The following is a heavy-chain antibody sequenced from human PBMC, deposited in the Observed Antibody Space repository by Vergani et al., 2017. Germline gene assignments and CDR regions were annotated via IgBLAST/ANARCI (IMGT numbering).Heavy chain of an antibody. J-gene: IGHJ5*02. CDR1: GASIRSSNYY. CDR3: ARHYTVEWVVKRGWIDP. D-gene: IGHD6-19*01. CDR2: IYYSGST. V-gene: IGHV4-39*01. Sequence: QLQLQESGPGLVKPSATLSLTCSVSGASIRSSNYYWGWIRQPPGKGLEWIAGIYYSGSTYYTPSLKSRVTISVDTSRNQFSLKLSSVTAADTAVYVCARHYTVEWVVKRGWIDPWGQGILVTVSS.